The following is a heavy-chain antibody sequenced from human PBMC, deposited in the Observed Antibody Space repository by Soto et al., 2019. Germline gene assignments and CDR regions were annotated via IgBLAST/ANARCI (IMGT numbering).Heavy chain of an antibody. V-gene: IGHV4-59*01. CDR3: ARGYLAATGYGMDV. D-gene: IGHD6-13*01. J-gene: IGHJ6*02. Sequence: SETLSLTCTVSGGSISSYYWSWIRQPPGNGLEWIGYIYYSGSTNYNPTLKSRVTLSVDTSKTQNSLKLSSVTAADTAVYYCARGYLAATGYGMDVWGQGTTVTVSS. CDR2: IYYSGST. CDR1: GGSISSYY.